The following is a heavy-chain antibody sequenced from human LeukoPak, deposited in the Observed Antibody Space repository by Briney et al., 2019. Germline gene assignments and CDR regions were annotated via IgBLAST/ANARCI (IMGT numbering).Heavy chain of an antibody. Sequence: GGSLRLSCAASVFTFSSYAMQWVRQAPRKGLERVVVTSDDGRNKYYADSVKDGLTISRDNSKNTLYLQMNSLRAEDTAVYYCARDGGLVPAASRLDYWGQGTLVTVSS. CDR2: TSDDGRNK. CDR1: VFTFSSYA. J-gene: IGHJ4*02. D-gene: IGHD2-2*01. V-gene: IGHV3-30*04. CDR3: ARDGGLVPAASRLDY.